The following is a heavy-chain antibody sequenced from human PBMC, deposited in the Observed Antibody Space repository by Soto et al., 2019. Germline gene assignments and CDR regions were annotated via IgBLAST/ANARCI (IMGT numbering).Heavy chain of an antibody. V-gene: IGHV1-69*02. CDR1: GGTFSSYT. CDR2: IIPILGIA. D-gene: IGHD2-15*01. CDR3: ARSVCSGGSCYVSY. Sequence: SVKVSCKASGGTFSSYTISWVRQAPGQGLEWMGRIIPILGIANYAQKFQGRVTITADESTSTAYMELSSLRSEDTAVYYCARSVCSGGSCYVSYWGQGTLVTVSS. J-gene: IGHJ4*03.